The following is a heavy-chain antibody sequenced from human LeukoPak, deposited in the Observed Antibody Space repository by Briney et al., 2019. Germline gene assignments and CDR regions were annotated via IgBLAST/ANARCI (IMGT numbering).Heavy chain of an antibody. D-gene: IGHD1/OR15-1a*01. J-gene: IGHJ4*02. CDR1: GFTFSSYW. V-gene: IGHV3-7*01. CDR3: ARANNYGDFDY. CDR2: IKQDGSEK. Sequence: GGSLRLSCAASGFTFSSYWMSWVRQAPGKGLEWVANIKQDGSEKYYVDSVKGRFTISRDNAKNSLYLQMNSLRAEDAAVYYCARANNYGDFDYWGQGTLVTVSS.